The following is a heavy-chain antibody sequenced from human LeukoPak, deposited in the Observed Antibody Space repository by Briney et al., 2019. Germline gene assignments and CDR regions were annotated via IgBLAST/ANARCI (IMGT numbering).Heavy chain of an antibody. V-gene: IGHV3-23*01. CDR1: GFTFSSFA. CDR2: ISGSGDST. Sequence: GGSLRLSCAASGFTFSSFAMSWVRQAPGKGLEWVSSISGSGDSTYYADSVRGRFTISRDNSKNTLCLQMNSLRAEDTAVYYCATTRYDAFDIWGQGTMVTVSS. CDR3: ATTRYDAFDI. D-gene: IGHD4-17*01. J-gene: IGHJ3*02.